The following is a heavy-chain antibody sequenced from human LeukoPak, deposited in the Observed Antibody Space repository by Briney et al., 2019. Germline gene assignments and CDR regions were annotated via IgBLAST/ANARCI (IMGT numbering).Heavy chain of an antibody. Sequence: PGGSLRLSCTASGFAFDEHGMTWVRQVPGKGLEWVSGINWSGKSTSYGDPVRGRFTISRDNAKNSLSLQMDSLRAVDTALYYCARAPITSPFYFDYWGQGTLVTVSS. CDR1: GFAFDEHG. CDR2: INWSGKST. J-gene: IGHJ4*02. V-gene: IGHV3-20*04. CDR3: ARAPITSPFYFDY. D-gene: IGHD2-2*01.